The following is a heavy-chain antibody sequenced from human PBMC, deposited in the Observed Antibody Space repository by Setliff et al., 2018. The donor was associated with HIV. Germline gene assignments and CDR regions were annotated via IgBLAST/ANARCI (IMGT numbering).Heavy chain of an antibody. V-gene: IGHV1-3*03. Sequence: ASVKVSCKASGYTFSKYVIHWVRQAPGKRLEWMGYIIPGRDYTHYSQRFQDRVTITSDTSVSTAYLQISSLKAEDIAVYYCARDGYYYDSSGHLAYYFDYWGQGTLVTVSS. CDR2: IIPGRDYT. CDR1: GYTFSKYV. D-gene: IGHD3-22*01. J-gene: IGHJ4*02. CDR3: ARDGYYYDSSGHLAYYFDY.